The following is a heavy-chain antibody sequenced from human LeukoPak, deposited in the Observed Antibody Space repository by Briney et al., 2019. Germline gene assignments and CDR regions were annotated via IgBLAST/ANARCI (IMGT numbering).Heavy chain of an antibody. CDR3: ARDRRITMIPSNWFDP. D-gene: IGHD3-22*01. Sequence: PSETLSLTCSVSGGSISHYYWSWIRQPPGKGLEWIGCIYYSGSTNYNPSFKSRVTISVDTSKNQFSLKLSSVTAADTAVYYCARDRRITMIPSNWFDPWGQGTLVTVSS. V-gene: IGHV4-59*01. CDR2: IYYSGST. J-gene: IGHJ5*02. CDR1: GGSISHYY.